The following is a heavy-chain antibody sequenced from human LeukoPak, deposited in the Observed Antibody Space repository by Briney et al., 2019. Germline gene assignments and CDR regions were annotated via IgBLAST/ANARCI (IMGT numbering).Heavy chain of an antibody. V-gene: IGHV3-23*01. J-gene: IGHJ4*02. CDR1: GFTFSSYA. Sequence: GGSLRLSCAASGFTFSSYAMSWVRQAPGKGLEWVSAISGSGGSTYYADSVKGRFTISRDNSKNTLYLQMNSLRAEDTAVYYCARDFGQGDYYDSSDYPTGYDFWGQGTLVTVSS. CDR2: ISGSGGST. D-gene: IGHD3-22*01. CDR3: ARDFGQGDYYDSSDYPTGYDF.